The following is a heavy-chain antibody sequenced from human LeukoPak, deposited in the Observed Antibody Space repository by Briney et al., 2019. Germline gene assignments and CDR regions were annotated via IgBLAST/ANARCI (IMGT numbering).Heavy chain of an antibody. CDR3: ARAGSGRSPDWFDP. CDR2: ISSSGSTI. J-gene: IGHJ5*02. Sequence: PGGSLRLSCAASGFTFSSYEMNWVRQAPGKGLEWVSYISSSGSTIYYADSVKGRSTISRDNAKNSLYLQMNSLRAEDTAVYYCARAGSGRSPDWFDPWGQGTLVTVSS. D-gene: IGHD1-26*01. V-gene: IGHV3-48*03. CDR1: GFTFSSYE.